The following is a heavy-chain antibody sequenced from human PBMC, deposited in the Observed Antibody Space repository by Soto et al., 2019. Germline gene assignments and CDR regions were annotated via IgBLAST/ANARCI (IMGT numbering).Heavy chain of an antibody. V-gene: IGHV4-34*01. Sequence: SETLPLTCAVYGGSFTGYYWSWIRQPPGKGLEWIGEINHSGSTNYNPSLKSRVTISVDTSKNQFSLKLSSVTAADTAVYYCASIAAADDYWGQGTLVTVSS. D-gene: IGHD6-13*01. J-gene: IGHJ4*02. CDR2: INHSGST. CDR3: ASIAAADDY. CDR1: GGSFTGYY.